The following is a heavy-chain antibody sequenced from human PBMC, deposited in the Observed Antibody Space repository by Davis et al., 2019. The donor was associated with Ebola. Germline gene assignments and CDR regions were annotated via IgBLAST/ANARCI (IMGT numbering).Heavy chain of an antibody. J-gene: IGHJ4*02. CDR2: IYYSGTT. CDR1: GGSISNYF. V-gene: IGHV4-59*12. CDR3: ARGNDDYVAFDY. D-gene: IGHD4-17*01. Sequence: MPSETLSLTCSLSGGSISNYFWSWVRQTPGKGLEWIGYIYYSGTTSYNPSLKSRLTISLDASRNEFSLHLRSVTAADTAVYYCARGNDDYVAFDYWSQGIQVTVSA.